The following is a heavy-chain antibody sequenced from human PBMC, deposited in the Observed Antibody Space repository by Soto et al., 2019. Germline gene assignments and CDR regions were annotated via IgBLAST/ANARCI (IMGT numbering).Heavy chain of an antibody. Sequence: ETLSLTCTVSGGSISSYYWSWIRQPPGKGLEWIGYIYYSGSTNYNPSLKSRVTISVDTSKNQFSLKLSSVTAADTAVYYCARKKTRPGLFDPWGQGTLVTVSS. D-gene: IGHD3-10*01. CDR2: IYYSGST. V-gene: IGHV4-59*01. CDR3: ARKKTRPGLFDP. J-gene: IGHJ5*02. CDR1: GGSISSYY.